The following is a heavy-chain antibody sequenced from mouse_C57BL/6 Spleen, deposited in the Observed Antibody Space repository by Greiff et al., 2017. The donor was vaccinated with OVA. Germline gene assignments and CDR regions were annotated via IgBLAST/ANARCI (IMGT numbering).Heavy chain of an antibody. CDR1: GYSFTGYY. CDR3: ARSLPYDYDGYYYAMDY. D-gene: IGHD2-4*01. Sequence: EVQLQQSGPELVKPGASVKISCKASGYSFTGYYMNWVKQSPEKSLEWIGEINPSTGGTTYNQKFKAKATLTVDKSSSTAYMQLKSLTSEDSAVYYCARSLPYDYDGYYYAMDYWGQGTSVTVSS. J-gene: IGHJ4*01. V-gene: IGHV1-42*01. CDR2: INPSTGGT.